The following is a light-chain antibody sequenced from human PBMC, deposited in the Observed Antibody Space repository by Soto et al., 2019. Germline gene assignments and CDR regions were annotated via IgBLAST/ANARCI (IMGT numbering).Light chain of an antibody. CDR3: QQYRDSWT. J-gene: IGKJ1*01. Sequence: VLTQSRCTLSLSPGQRPTLFCRASQSFSNNYLAWYQQKPGQAPRVLIYGASSRATGIPDRFSGSGSGTDFTLTISRLEPEDFAVYYCQQYRDSWTFGQGTKVDI. V-gene: IGKV3-20*01. CDR2: GAS. CDR1: QSFSNNY.